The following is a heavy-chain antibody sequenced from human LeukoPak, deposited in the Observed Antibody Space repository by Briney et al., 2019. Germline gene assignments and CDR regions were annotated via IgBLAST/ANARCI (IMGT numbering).Heavy chain of an antibody. J-gene: IGHJ3*02. CDR2: INPSGGRT. Sequence: GASVKVSCKASGHSFTSYSIHWVRQAPGQGLEWMGIINPSGGRTNYAQKLQDRVTMTRDTSTSTVYMELSSLRSEDTAVYLCARERSSVRAFDIWGQGTMVTVSS. D-gene: IGHD3-22*01. V-gene: IGHV1-46*01. CDR1: GHSFTSYS. CDR3: ARERSSVRAFDI.